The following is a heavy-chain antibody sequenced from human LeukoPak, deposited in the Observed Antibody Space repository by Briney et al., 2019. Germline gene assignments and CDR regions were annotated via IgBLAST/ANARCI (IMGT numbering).Heavy chain of an antibody. CDR2: ISGSGGST. Sequence: GGSLRLSCAASGFTFSSYAMSWVRQAPGKRLEWVSAISGSGGSTYYADSVKGRFTIYRDNSKNTLYLQMNSLRAEDTAVYYCAKDQMVRGVTHFDYWGQGTLVTVSS. CDR3: AKDQMVRGVTHFDY. V-gene: IGHV3-23*01. D-gene: IGHD3-10*01. CDR1: GFTFSSYA. J-gene: IGHJ4*02.